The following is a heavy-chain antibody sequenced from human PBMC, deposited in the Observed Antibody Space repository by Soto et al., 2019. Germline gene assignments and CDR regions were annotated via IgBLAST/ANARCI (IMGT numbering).Heavy chain of an antibody. J-gene: IGHJ4*02. V-gene: IGHV4-30-4*01. Sequence: SETLSLTCTVSGGSISSGDYYWSWIRQPPGKGLEWIAYIYYTGSTYYNPSLKSRVTISLDTSRDQFSLRLSSVTAADTAVYYCAREGVAGTFDYWGQGTLVTVSS. D-gene: IGHD6-19*01. CDR2: IYYTGST. CDR1: GGSISSGDYY. CDR3: AREGVAGTFDY.